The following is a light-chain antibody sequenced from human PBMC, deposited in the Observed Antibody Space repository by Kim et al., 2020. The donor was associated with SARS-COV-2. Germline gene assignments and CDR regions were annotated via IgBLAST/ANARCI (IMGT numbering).Light chain of an antibody. CDR1: NVGNKY. V-gene: IGLV3-1*01. Sequence: SYELTQPPSVSVSPGQTASITCSGDNVGNKYACWYQQKPGQSPVLVIYQDSKRPSGIPERFSGSNSGNTATLTISGTQAMDEADYYCQAWDSSVVVFGGGTQLTVL. J-gene: IGLJ2*01. CDR2: QDS. CDR3: QAWDSSVVV.